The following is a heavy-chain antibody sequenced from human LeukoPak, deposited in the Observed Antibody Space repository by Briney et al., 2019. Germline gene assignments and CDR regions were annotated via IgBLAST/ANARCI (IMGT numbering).Heavy chain of an antibody. D-gene: IGHD3-9*01. CDR3: ARAISRYFDWSRNPDAFDI. CDR2: IYASGGT. Sequence: SETLSLTCTVSGGSISSGSYYWSWIRQPAGKGLEWIGRIYASGGTNYNPSLKSRVTISVDMSKNQFSLKLSSVTAADTAVYYCARAISRYFDWSRNPDAFDIWGQGTMVTVSS. CDR1: GGSISSGSYY. V-gene: IGHV4-61*02. J-gene: IGHJ3*02.